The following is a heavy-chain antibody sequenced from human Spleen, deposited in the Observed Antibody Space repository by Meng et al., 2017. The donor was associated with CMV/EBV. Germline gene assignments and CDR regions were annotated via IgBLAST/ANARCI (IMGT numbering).Heavy chain of an antibody. D-gene: IGHD3-16*01. CDR1: GFTVSTNY. J-gene: IGHJ4*02. Sequence: SFPASGFTVSTNYMSWVRRAPGKGLEWVSTIYSGGSTYYANSVKGRFTISRDNSKNTLYLQMNSLRAEDTAVYYCAKGCSDYRCYIQYWGQGTLVTVSS. V-gene: IGHV3-53*01. CDR3: AKGCSDYRCYIQY. CDR2: IYSGGST.